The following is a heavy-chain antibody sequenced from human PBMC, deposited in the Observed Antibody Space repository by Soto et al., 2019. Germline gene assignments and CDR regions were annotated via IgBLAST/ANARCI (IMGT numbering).Heavy chain of an antibody. Sequence: EVQLVESGGGLVQPGGSLRLTCAASGFTLSGYWMSWVRQAPGKGLEWVANVKQDGSDKYYVDSVKGRFTISRDNAKNSLYLQMNSLGAEETGVYYCARGGGNFDPWGQGTLVIVSS. CDR2: VKQDGSDK. CDR1: GFTLSGYW. D-gene: IGHD3-16*01. CDR3: ARGGGNFDP. J-gene: IGHJ5*02. V-gene: IGHV3-7*04.